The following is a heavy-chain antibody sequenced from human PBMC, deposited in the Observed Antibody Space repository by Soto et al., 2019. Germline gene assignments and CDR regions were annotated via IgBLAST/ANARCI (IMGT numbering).Heavy chain of an antibody. CDR3: ARVLYYGSGSYSPYGMDV. V-gene: IGHV3-11*01. J-gene: IGHJ6*02. CDR1: GFTLSDYY. D-gene: IGHD3-10*01. Sequence: PVGSLRLSCVASGFTLSDYYMSWIRQAPGKGLEWVSYISSSGTIDNYADSVKGRFTISRDNAKNSLFLQMNGLRAEDTAVYYCARVLYYGSGSYSPYGMDVWGQGTTVTVSS. CDR2: ISSSGTID.